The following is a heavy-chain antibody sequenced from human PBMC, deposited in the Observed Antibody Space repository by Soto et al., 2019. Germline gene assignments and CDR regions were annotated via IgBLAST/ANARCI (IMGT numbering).Heavy chain of an antibody. CDR3: AYRSSKAAGGTLVY. CDR1: GFSLSTRGVG. CDR2: IFWDDDK. J-gene: IGHJ4*02. V-gene: IGHV2-5*02. D-gene: IGHD6-13*01. Sequence: QITLKESGPTLVKPTQTLTLTCTFSGFSLSTRGVGVGWIRQPPGEALEWLALIFWDDDKRYSQSLKTRLTIATDTSKNQVVLIMTNMDPVDTATYYCAYRSSKAAGGTLVYWGQGTLVTVSS.